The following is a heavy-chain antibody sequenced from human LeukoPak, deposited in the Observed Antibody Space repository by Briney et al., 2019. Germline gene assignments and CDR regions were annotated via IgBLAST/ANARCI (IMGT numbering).Heavy chain of an antibody. Sequence: SETLSLTCTVSGGSISSSSYYWGWIRQPPGKGLEWIGSIYYSGSTYYNPSLKSRVTISVDTSKNQFSLKLSSVTAADTAVYSCASLRYYDSSGSPEFDYWGQGTLVTVSS. CDR2: IYYSGST. CDR1: GGSISSSSYY. CDR3: ASLRYYDSSGSPEFDY. J-gene: IGHJ4*02. D-gene: IGHD3-22*01. V-gene: IGHV4-39*01.